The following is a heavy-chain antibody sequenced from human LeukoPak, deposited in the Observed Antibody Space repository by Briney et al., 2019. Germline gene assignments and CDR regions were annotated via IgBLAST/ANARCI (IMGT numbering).Heavy chain of an antibody. Sequence: SETLSLTCTVSGGSISSSSYYWGWIRQPPGKGLEWIGSIYYSGSTYYNPSLKSRVTISVDTSKNQFSLKLNSVTAADTAVYYCARHWGCSSTSCCLAGYFQHWGQGTLVTVSS. CDR1: GGSISSSSYY. CDR3: ARHWGCSSTSCCLAGYFQH. D-gene: IGHD2-2*01. CDR2: IYYSGST. J-gene: IGHJ1*01. V-gene: IGHV4-39*01.